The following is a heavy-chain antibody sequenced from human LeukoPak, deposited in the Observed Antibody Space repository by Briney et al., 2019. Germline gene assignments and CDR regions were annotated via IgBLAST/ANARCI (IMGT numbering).Heavy chain of an antibody. Sequence: GGSLRLSCAASGFTFSSYAMSWVRQAPGKGLEWVSAISGSGGSIYYADSVKGRFTISRDNAKNSLYLQMNSLRAEDTAVYYCARSDSSGSFDYWGQGTLVTVSS. CDR2: ISGSGGSI. V-gene: IGHV3-23*01. CDR1: GFTFSSYA. J-gene: IGHJ4*02. D-gene: IGHD3-22*01. CDR3: ARSDSSGSFDY.